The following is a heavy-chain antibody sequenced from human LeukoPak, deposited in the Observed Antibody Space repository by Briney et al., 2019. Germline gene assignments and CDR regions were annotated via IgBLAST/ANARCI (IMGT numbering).Heavy chain of an antibody. D-gene: IGHD3-3*01. CDR2: ISSSSSYI. Sequence: SGGSLRLSCAASGFTFSSYSMNWVRQAPEKGLEWDSSISSSSSYIYYADSVKGRFTISRDNAKNSLYLQMNSLRAEDTAVYYCARDRYDFWSGYDFDYWGQGTLVTVSS. CDR3: ARDRYDFWSGYDFDY. J-gene: IGHJ4*02. CDR1: GFTFSSYS. V-gene: IGHV3-21*01.